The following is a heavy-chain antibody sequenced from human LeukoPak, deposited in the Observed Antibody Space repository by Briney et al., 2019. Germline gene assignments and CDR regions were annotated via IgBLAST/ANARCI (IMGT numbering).Heavy chain of an antibody. J-gene: IGHJ4*02. D-gene: IGHD6-19*01. CDR2: INPSGGST. CDR1: GYTFTSYY. V-gene: IGHV1-46*01. Sequence: ASVKVSCKASGYTFTSYYMHWVRQAPGQGLEWMGIINPSGGSTSYAQKFQGRVTMTRDTSTSTVYMELSSLRCEDTAVYYCAGEDSSGWYVFDYWGQGTLVTVSS. CDR3: AGEDSSGWYVFDY.